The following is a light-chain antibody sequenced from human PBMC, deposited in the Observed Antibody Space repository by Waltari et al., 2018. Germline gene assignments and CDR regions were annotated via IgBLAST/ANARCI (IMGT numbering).Light chain of an antibody. Sequence: DIQMTQSPSSLSASVGDPVTITCRATQGISSYLAWYQQKPGQAPKRLIYAASTLQRGVPSRFSCSGSGTDFTLNLSSRQGEAFATDGWREETSETCTLGAGSKLDI. CDR1: QGISSY. CDR3: REETSETCT. J-gene: IGKJ3*01. CDR2: AAS. V-gene: IGKV1-16*01.